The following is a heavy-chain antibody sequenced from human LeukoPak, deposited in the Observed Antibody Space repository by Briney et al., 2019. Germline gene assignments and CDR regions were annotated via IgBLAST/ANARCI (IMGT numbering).Heavy chain of an antibody. V-gene: IGHV4-59*01. CDR1: GYSISSXX. J-gene: IGHJ3*02. CDR2: IYKSGST. Sequence: LTCXVSGYSISSXXWSWVRQPPGKXLEXIGNIYKSGSTNYNPPFKSRGTISVDTSKNQFSLKLSSVTAADAAVYYCARGSGSXXVTPFHIWGQGTMXXVSS. CDR3: ARGSGSXXVTPFHI. D-gene: IGHD3-10*01.